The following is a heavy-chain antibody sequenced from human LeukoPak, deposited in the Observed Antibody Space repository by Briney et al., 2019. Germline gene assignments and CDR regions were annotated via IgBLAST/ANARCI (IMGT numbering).Heavy chain of an antibody. D-gene: IGHD3-10*01. V-gene: IGHV4-34*01. CDR1: GGSFSGYY. CDR2: INHSGST. CDR3: ARHSLWFGDRRGYLDY. Sequence: SETLSLTCAVYGGSFSGYYWSWIRRPPGKGLEWIGEINHSGSTNYNPSLKSRVTISVDTSKNQFSLKLSSVTAADTAVYYCARHSLWFGDRRGYLDYWGQGTLVTVSS. J-gene: IGHJ4*02.